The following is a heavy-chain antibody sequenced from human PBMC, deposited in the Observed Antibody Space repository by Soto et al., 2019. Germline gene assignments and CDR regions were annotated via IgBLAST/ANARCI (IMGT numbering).Heavy chain of an antibody. D-gene: IGHD2-2*01. Sequence: EVQLVESGGGLVKPGGSLRLSCAASGFTFSNAWMSWVRQAPGKGLEWVGRIKSKTDGGTTDYAAPVKGRFTISRDDSKNTLYLQMNSLKTEDTAVYYCTSSFYVYCSSTSCYADYWGQGTLVTVSS. CDR1: GFTFSNAW. J-gene: IGHJ4*02. V-gene: IGHV3-15*01. CDR2: IKSKTDGGTT. CDR3: TSSFYVYCSSTSCYADY.